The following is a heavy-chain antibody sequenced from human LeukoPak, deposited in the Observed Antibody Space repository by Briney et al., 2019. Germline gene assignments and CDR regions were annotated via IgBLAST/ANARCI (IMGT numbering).Heavy chain of an antibody. J-gene: IGHJ4*02. CDR3: ARAMSTFGGVRNYFDS. Sequence: GGSLRLSCAASGFTFSAYSMNWVRQAPGKGLEWVSYISSSSSTIFYADSVKGRFTISRDNAKNSLYLQMNSLRAEDTAVYYCARAMSTFGGVRNYFDSWGQGTLVTVSS. D-gene: IGHD3-16*01. CDR2: ISSSSSTI. V-gene: IGHV3-48*04. CDR1: GFTFSAYS.